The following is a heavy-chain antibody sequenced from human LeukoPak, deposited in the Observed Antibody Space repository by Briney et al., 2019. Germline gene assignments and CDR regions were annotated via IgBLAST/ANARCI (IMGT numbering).Heavy chain of an antibody. Sequence: SETLSLTCTVSVGSIMSYYWSWIRQPPGKGLERIAYIYDSGRTHYNPSLKSRVTISVDTSKNLFSLRLRSVTAADTAVYFCARGRVSSSTWYSTYYYYFYMDVWGKGTTVTVSS. D-gene: IGHD4-11*01. CDR3: ARGRVSSSTWYSTYYYYFYMDV. J-gene: IGHJ6*03. V-gene: IGHV4-59*01. CDR2: IYDSGRT. CDR1: VGSIMSYY.